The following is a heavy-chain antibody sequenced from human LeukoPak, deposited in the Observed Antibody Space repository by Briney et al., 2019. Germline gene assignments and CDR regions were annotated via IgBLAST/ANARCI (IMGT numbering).Heavy chain of an antibody. V-gene: IGHV1-46*01. Sequence: GASVKVSCKASGYTFTSYYMHWVRQAPGQGLEWMGIINPSGGSTSYAQKFQGRVTMTRDTSTSTVYMELSSLRSEDTAVYYCARDYCTNGVCYPWTDWGQGTLVTASS. CDR3: ARDYCTNGVCYPWTD. CDR2: INPSGGST. CDR1: GYTFTSYY. D-gene: IGHD2-8*01. J-gene: IGHJ4*02.